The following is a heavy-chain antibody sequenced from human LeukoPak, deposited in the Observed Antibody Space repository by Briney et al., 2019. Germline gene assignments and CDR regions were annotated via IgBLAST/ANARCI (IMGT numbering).Heavy chain of an antibody. V-gene: IGHV3-30*04. CDR1: GFTFSSYA. Sequence: GRSLRLSCAASGFTFSSYAMHWVRQAPGKGLEWVAVISYDGSNKYYADSVKGRFTISRDNSKNTLYLQMNSLRAEDTAVYYCARAPRLTCSSTSCYRVGYYYGMDVWGQGTTVTVSS. D-gene: IGHD2-2*01. CDR3: ARAPRLTCSSTSCYRVGYYYGMDV. J-gene: IGHJ6*02. CDR2: ISYDGSNK.